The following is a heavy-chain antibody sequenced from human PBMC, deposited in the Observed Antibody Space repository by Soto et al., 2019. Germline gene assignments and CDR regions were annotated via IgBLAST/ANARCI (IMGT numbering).Heavy chain of an antibody. D-gene: IGHD2-15*01. V-gene: IGHV4-59*01. J-gene: IGHJ1*01. CDR1: GGSISSYY. CDR2: IYYSGST. CDR3: ARVPRRVYCSGGNCGAEYFQH. Sequence: PSETLSLTCTVSGGSISSYYWSWIRQPPGKGLEWIGYIYYSGSTNYNPSLKSRVTISIDTSKNQFSLKLSSVTAADTAVYYCARVPRRVYCSGGNCGAEYFQHWGQGTLVTVSS.